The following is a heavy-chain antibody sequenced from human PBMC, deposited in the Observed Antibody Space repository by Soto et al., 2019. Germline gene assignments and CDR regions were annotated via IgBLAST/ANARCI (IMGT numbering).Heavy chain of an antibody. J-gene: IGHJ4*02. D-gene: IGHD3-22*01. Sequence: VESLKISCKGSGHILSNYWIGWVRQMPGKGLEWMGIIYPGDSDTRYSPSFQGQVTITVDKSINTAYLQWSRLKASDTAIYYCARQRLWGTSGYYYFENWGQGTLVTVSS. CDR1: GHILSNYW. V-gene: IGHV5-51*01. CDR2: IYPGDSDT. CDR3: ARQRLWGTSGYYYFEN.